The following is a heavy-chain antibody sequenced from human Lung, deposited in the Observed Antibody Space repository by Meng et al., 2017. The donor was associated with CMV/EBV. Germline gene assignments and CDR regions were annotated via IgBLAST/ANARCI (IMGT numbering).Heavy chain of an antibody. D-gene: IGHD6-13*01. V-gene: IGHV3-20*04. CDR3: ARGLRAAANYYYGMDV. Sequence: ESXKISXAASGFTFDDYGMSWVRQAPGKGLEWVSGINWNSGSTGFVDSVKGRFTISRDNAKNSLYLQMNSLRGEDTALYYCARGLRAAANYYYGMDVWGQGTTVTVSS. J-gene: IGHJ6*02. CDR1: GFTFDDYG. CDR2: INWNSGST.